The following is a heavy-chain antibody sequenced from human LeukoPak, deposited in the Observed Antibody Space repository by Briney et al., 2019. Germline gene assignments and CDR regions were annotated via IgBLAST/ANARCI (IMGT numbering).Heavy chain of an antibody. CDR1: GFTVSNHH. Sequence: PGGSLRLSRGASGFTVSNHHMTWVRQTPREGLEWVSSISSSSGYIYYAESVKGRFTISRDNAKNLLYLQMSSLRVEDTARYYCARGGESRAILQQWGQGTLVTVSS. D-gene: IGHD6-6*01. CDR2: ISSSSGYI. CDR3: ARGGESRAILQQ. J-gene: IGHJ1*01. V-gene: IGHV3-21*01.